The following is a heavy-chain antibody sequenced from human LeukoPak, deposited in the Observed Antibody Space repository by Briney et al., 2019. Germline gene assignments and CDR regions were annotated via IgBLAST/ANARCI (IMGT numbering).Heavy chain of an antibody. D-gene: IGHD6-13*01. CDR1: GFVFSAYV. Sequence: SGGSLRLSCSASGFVFSAYVMHWVRQAPGKGLECVSSIRSSGSSTYYADSVEGRFTISRDNSKDTLYLQMSSLRTEDAAVYYCVKRGSSFYYFDHWSQGTLVTVSS. V-gene: IGHV3-64D*06. CDR2: IRSSGSST. J-gene: IGHJ4*02. CDR3: VKRGSSFYYFDH.